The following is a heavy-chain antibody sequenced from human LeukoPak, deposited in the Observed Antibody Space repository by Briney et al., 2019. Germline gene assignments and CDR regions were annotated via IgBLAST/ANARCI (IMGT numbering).Heavy chain of an antibody. D-gene: IGHD3-16*01. CDR2: INPNSGGT. CDR3: AREAGDEGLGAFDI. J-gene: IGHJ3*02. CDR1: GYTFTGYY. V-gene: IGHV1-2*02. Sequence: EASVKVSCKASGYTFTGYYMHWVRQAPGQGLEWMGWINPNSGGTNYAQKFQGRVTMTRDTSISTAYMELSRLRSDDTAVYYCAREAGDEGLGAFDIWGQGTMVTVSS.